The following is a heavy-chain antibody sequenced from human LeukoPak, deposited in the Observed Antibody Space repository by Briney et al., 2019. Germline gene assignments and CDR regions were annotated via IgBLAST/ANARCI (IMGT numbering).Heavy chain of an antibody. D-gene: IGHD3-22*01. CDR1: GYTLSSFS. CDR2: ISVRSNYI. Sequence: PGGSLRLSCVASGYTLSSFSINWVRQAPGKGLEWVSSISVRSNYIYYADSVRGRFSISRDDARNSLYLQMDGLRGDDTAVYYCARLRRNSDSSGYYYYYDYWGQGTLVTVSS. V-gene: IGHV3-21*01. J-gene: IGHJ4*02. CDR3: ARLRRNSDSSGYYYYYDY.